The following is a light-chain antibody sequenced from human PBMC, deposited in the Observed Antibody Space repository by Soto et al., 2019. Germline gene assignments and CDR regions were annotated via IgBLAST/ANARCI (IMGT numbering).Light chain of an antibody. CDR1: QSFSSY. J-gene: IGKJ5*01. CDR3: ERCSSWPPVIT. V-gene: IGKV3-11*01. CDR2: DAS. Sequence: EIVLTQSPATLSLSPGERATLSCRASQSFSSYLAWYQQPPGQAPRLLIYDASKRAPGIPARFSGRGSGTDFPLTSSCLQPEDFPVYHCERCSSWPPVITLGQGTRLAIK.